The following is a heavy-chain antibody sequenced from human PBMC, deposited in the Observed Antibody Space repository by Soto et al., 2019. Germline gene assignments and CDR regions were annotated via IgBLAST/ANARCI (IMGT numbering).Heavy chain of an antibody. Sequence: PGGSLRLSCAASGFTFSSYGMHWVRQAPGKGLEWVAVISYDGSNKYYADSVKGRFTISRDNSKNTLYLQMNSLRAEDTAVYYCAKDRYDYGDYEVDYWGQGTLVTVYS. V-gene: IGHV3-30*18. D-gene: IGHD4-17*01. J-gene: IGHJ4*02. CDR1: GFTFSSYG. CDR3: AKDRYDYGDYEVDY. CDR2: ISYDGSNK.